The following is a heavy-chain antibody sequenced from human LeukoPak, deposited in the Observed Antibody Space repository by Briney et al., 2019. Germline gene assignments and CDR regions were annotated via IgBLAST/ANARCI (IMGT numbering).Heavy chain of an antibody. CDR2: ICPDGTGI. V-gene: IGHV3-74*01. Sequence: GGSLRLSCAASGFTFSSYGMHWVRQAPGKGPMWVSRICPDGTGISYADSVKARFTTSRDNAKNTVYLQVNGLREEDTAVYYCVRDFRSADYWGQGTLVTVSS. CDR1: GFTFSSYG. J-gene: IGHJ4*02. CDR3: VRDFRSADY.